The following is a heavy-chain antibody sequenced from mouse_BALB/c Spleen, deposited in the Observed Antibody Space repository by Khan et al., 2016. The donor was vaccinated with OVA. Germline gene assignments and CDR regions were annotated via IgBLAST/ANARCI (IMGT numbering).Heavy chain of an antibody. V-gene: IGHV9-3*02. CDR2: INTNTGEP. D-gene: IGHD2-3*01. Sequence: QIQLVQSGPELKKSGETVKISCKASGYTFTKNGMNWVKQAPGKGLKWMGWINTNTGEPTYAEEFKGRFAFSLETSASTAYLQINNLKNEDTGTYFCARSRWLLPAMDYWGQGTSVTVSS. CDR3: ARSRWLLPAMDY. J-gene: IGHJ4*01. CDR1: GYTFTKNG.